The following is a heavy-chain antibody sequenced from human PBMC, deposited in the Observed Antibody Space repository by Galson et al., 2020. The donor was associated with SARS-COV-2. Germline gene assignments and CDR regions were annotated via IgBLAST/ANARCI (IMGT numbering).Heavy chain of an antibody. CDR3: SREGWQGGY. V-gene: IGHV3-7*01. D-gene: IGHD6-19*01. CDR1: GFTFNDFW. CDR2: IKGDGSET. Sequence: GGSLRLSCEVSGFTFNDFWMSWFRQAPGKGLEWVANIKGDGSETNYADFVKGRFSISRDNAANSLYLQMTSLRVEDSAVYYCSREGWQGGYWGQGTRVTFSS. J-gene: IGHJ4*02.